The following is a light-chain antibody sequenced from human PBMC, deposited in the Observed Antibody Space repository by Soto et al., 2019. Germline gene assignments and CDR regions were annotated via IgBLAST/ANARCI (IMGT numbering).Light chain of an antibody. CDR3: QQRSNWPLGLT. CDR2: DAS. V-gene: IGKV3-11*01. Sequence: EIVLTQSPATLSLSPGERATLSFRASQSVSSYLAWYQQKPGQAPRLLIYDASNRATGIPARFSGSGSGTDFTLTISSLEPEDFAVYYCQQRSNWPLGLTFGGGTKVEIK. J-gene: IGKJ4*01. CDR1: QSVSSY.